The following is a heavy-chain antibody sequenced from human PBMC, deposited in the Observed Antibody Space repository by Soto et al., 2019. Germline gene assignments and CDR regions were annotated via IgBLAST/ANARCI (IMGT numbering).Heavy chain of an antibody. D-gene: IGHD6-19*01. CDR3: AKVSSGWGYSFDS. CDR1: GDSVSSNSAA. V-gene: IGHV6-1*01. CDR2: TFYRSKWFH. J-gene: IGHJ5*01. Sequence: QVLLQQSGPGLVKPSQTLSLTCDISGDSVSSNSAAWNWIRQSPSGGLEWLGRTFYRSKWFHDFGQSVEGRITIQADTSKNQVSLQLTSVTPDDTATYYCAKVSSGWGYSFDSWGQGTLVTVSS.